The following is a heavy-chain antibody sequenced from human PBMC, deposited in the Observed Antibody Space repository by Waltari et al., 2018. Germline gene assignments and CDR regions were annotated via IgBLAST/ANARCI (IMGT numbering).Heavy chain of an antibody. CDR2: INPGNGNT. D-gene: IGHD2-15*01. V-gene: IGHV1-3*01. CDR1: GYTFTSYI. CDR3: ARPLEDCGGGSCYYDRWFDP. Sequence: QVQLVQSGTEVKKPGASVKVSCKASGYTFTSYIIHWLRQAPGQSLEWMGRINPGNGNTQYSQKFQDRVTITRDTSASKAYVELSSLTSEDTAIYYCARPLEDCGGGSCYYDRWFDPWGQGTLVTVSS. J-gene: IGHJ5*02.